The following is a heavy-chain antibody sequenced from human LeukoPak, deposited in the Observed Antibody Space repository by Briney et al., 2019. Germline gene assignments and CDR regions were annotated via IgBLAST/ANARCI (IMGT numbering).Heavy chain of an antibody. CDR2: IYSGGSK. Sequence: PGGSLRLSCSASGFIDSSNYMSWVRQAPGKGLEWVSLIYSGGSKYYADSVMGRCTISRDKSNNTLYLQMSSLRADDTALYFCAGEYCSGAACYKSFDYWGQGTLVTVSS. J-gene: IGHJ4*02. CDR3: AGEYCSGAACYKSFDY. V-gene: IGHV3-53*05. D-gene: IGHD2-15*01. CDR1: GFIDSSNY.